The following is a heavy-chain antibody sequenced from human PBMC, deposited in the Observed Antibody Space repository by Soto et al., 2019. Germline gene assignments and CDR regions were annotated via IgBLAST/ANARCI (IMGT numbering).Heavy chain of an antibody. V-gene: IGHV3-33*01. J-gene: IGHJ6*02. CDR1: GFTFSSYG. Sequence: QVQLVESGGGVVQPGRSLRLSCAASGFTFSSYGMHWVRQAPGNGLEWVAVIWYDGSNKYYADSVKGRFTISRDNSKNTLYLQMSSLRAEDTAVYYCAREYSSSYYYYYGMDVWGQGTTVTVSS. D-gene: IGHD6-13*01. CDR3: AREYSSSYYYYYGMDV. CDR2: IWYDGSNK.